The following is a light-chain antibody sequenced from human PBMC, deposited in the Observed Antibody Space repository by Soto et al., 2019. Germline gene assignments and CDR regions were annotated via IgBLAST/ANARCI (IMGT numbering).Light chain of an antibody. CDR3: QQSSNWPPWT. J-gene: IGKJ1*01. CDR1: QSVGTS. CDR2: DAS. Sequence: EIVLTQSPATLSLSPGERATFSCKANQSVGTSLAWFQQKPGQAPRLLIYDASVRATGIPARFSGSGSGTDFTLTISRLQPEDIAMYYCQQSSNWPPWTFGRGTRVEI. V-gene: IGKV3-11*01.